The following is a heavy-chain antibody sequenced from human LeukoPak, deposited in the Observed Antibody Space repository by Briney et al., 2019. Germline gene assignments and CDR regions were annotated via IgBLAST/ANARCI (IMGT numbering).Heavy chain of an antibody. CDR2: ISYDGSNK. Sequence: GGSLRLSCAASGFTFSSYAMHWVRQAPGKGLEWVAVISYDGSNKYYADSVKGRFTISRDNSKNTLYLQMNSLRAEDTAVYYCAKLPPTTVTTGPFDYWGQGTLVTVSS. J-gene: IGHJ4*02. V-gene: IGHV3-30-3*02. D-gene: IGHD4-11*01. CDR3: AKLPPTTVTTGPFDY. CDR1: GFTFSSYA.